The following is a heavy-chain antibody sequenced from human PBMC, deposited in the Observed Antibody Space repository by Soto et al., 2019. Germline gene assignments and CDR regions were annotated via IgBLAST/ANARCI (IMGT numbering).Heavy chain of an antibody. CDR2: ITPTLGTT. CDR3: ARGFTTGATIEGCEY. J-gene: IGHJ4*02. D-gene: IGHD1-1*01. CDR1: GATFSGSA. Sequence: SVKVSCKASGATFSGSAFSWVRQAPGQGLEWMGGITPTLGTTNYAQHLQGRVTITADESTGTYFMELTSLTSADTAVYYCARGFTTGATIEGCEYWGQGTLV. V-gene: IGHV1-69*13.